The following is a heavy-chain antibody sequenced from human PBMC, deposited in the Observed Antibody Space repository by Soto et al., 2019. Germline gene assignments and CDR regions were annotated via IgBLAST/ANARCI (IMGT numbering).Heavy chain of an antibody. CDR1: GFTFSSYW. D-gene: IGHD3-10*01. J-gene: IGHJ6*02. Sequence: PGGSLRLFCAASGFTFSSYWMSWVRQAPGKGLEWVANIKQDGSEKYYVDSVKGRFTISRDNAKNSLYLQMNSLRAEDTAVYYCARDDGSGSYYYYYCMDVWGQGTTVTVSS. CDR2: IKQDGSEK. CDR3: ARDDGSGSYYYYYCMDV. V-gene: IGHV3-7*01.